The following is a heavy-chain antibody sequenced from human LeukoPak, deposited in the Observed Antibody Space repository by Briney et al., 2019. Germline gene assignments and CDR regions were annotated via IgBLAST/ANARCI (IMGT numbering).Heavy chain of an antibody. Sequence: GGSLRLSCVASGFTFSSYSMNWVRQAPGKGLEWVSAISGSGGSTYYADSVKGRFTISRDNSKNTLYLPLNSLRAEDTAVYYCAKDGYSYGDSTGYFDYWGQGTLVTVSS. CDR2: ISGSGGST. V-gene: IGHV3-23*01. D-gene: IGHD5-18*01. J-gene: IGHJ4*02. CDR3: AKDGYSYGDSTGYFDY. CDR1: GFTFSSYS.